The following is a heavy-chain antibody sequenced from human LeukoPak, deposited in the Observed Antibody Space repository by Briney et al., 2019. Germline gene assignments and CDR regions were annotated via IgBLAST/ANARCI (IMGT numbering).Heavy chain of an antibody. Sequence: PGGSLRLSCAASGFTFSSYGMHWVRQAPGKGLEWVSSISSSSSYIYYADSVKGRFTISRDNAKNLLYLQMNSLRAEDTAVYYCARAFPPYYYYYMDGWGKGTTVTISS. J-gene: IGHJ6*03. CDR3: ARAFPPYYYYYMDG. CDR2: ISSSSSYI. D-gene: IGHD2/OR15-2a*01. V-gene: IGHV3-21*01. CDR1: GFTFSSYG.